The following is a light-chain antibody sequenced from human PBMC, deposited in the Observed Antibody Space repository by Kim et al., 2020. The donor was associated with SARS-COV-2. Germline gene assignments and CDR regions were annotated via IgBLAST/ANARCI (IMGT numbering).Light chain of an antibody. CDR2: GAS. V-gene: IGKV3-20*01. CDR3: QQYGSSPRT. J-gene: IGKJ2*01. Sequence: LPGERATHACRASQSVSSSYLDWCQQTPGQAPRLLIHGASSRATGIPDRFSGSGSGTDFSLTISRLEPEDFAVYYCQQYGSSPRTFGQGTKLEI. CDR1: QSVSSSY.